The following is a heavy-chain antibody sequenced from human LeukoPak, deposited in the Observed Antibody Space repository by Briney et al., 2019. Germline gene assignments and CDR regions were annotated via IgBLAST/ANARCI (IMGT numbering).Heavy chain of an antibody. Sequence: PGGSLRLSCAASRFTFSNYWMNWFRQAPGKGLEWVANINQDGSEKNYVDSVKGRFTISRDNAKNTLSLQMNSLRDEDTAVYYCARDEDGPGALIEYWGQGALVTVSS. CDR2: INQDGSEK. CDR1: RFTFSNYW. CDR3: ARDEDGPGALIEY. D-gene: IGHD5-24*01. V-gene: IGHV3-7*01. J-gene: IGHJ4*02.